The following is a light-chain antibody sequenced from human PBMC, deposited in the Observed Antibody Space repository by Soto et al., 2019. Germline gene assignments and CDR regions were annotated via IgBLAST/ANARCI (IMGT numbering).Light chain of an antibody. V-gene: IGLV2-23*01. CDR1: SSDVGGYNL. CDR3: CSYATSSFV. J-gene: IGLJ1*01. Sequence: QSALTQPASVSGSPEQSITISCTGTSSDVGGYNLVSWYQQHPGKAPKLILFGDSERPSGVSDRFSGSKSGNTASLTISGVQAEDEAVYHCCSYATSSFVFGTGTKLTVL. CDR2: GDS.